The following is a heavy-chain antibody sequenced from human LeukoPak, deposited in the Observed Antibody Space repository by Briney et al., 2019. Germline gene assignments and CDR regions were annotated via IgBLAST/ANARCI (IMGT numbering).Heavy chain of an antibody. D-gene: IGHD1-26*01. CDR1: GFTVSSNY. CDR3: ARLEGSYYHGMDV. CDR2: IYSGGST. V-gene: IGHV3-53*01. Sequence: AGGSLRLSCAASGFTVSSNYMSWVRQAPEKGLEWVSVIYSGGSTYYADSVRGRFTILRDNSKNTLYLQMNSLRAEDTAVYYCARLEGSYYHGMDVWGQGTTVTVSS. J-gene: IGHJ6*02.